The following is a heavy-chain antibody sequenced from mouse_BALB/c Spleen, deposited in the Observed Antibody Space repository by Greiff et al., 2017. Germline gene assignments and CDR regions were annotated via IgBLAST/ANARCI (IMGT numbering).Heavy chain of an antibody. CDR2: ISSGGST. Sequence: EVQGVESGGGLVKPGGSLKLSCAASGFTFSSYAMSWVRQTPEKRLEWVASISSGGSTYYPDSVKGRFTISRDNARNILYLQMSSLRSEDTAMYYCARRDYLDYWGQGTSATVSS. CDR1: GFTFSSYA. D-gene: IGHD1-1*02. J-gene: IGHJ4*01. V-gene: IGHV5-6-5*01. CDR3: ARRDYLDY.